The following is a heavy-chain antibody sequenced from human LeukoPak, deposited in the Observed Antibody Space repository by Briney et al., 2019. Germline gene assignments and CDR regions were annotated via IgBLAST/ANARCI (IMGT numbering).Heavy chain of an antibody. CDR1: GFTFSSYS. J-gene: IGHJ4*02. V-gene: IGHV3-48*01. D-gene: IGHD4-11*01. CDR3: ANPPTVTTFHN. Sequence: GGSLRLSCAASGFTFSSYSMNWVRQAPGKGLEWVSYTSSSSSTIYYADSVKGRFTISRDNSKNTLYLQMNSLRAEDTALYYCANPPTVTTFHNWGQGTLVTVSS. CDR2: TSSSSSTI.